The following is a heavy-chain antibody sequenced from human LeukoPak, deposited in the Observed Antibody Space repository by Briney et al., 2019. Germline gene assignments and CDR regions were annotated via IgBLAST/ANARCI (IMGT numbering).Heavy chain of an antibody. D-gene: IGHD3-22*01. J-gene: IGHJ4*02. V-gene: IGHV4-31*03. CDR1: GGSISSGGYY. CDR3: ARGITMIVPHFDY. Sequence: SETLSLTCTVSGGSISSGGYYWSWIRQHPGKGLEWIGYIYYSGSTYYNPSFKSRVTISVDTSKNQFSLKLSSVTAADTAVYYCARGITMIVPHFDYWGQGTLVTVSS. CDR2: IYYSGST.